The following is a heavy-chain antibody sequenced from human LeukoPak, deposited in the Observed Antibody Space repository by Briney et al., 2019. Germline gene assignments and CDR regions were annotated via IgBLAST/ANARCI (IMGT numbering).Heavy chain of an antibody. CDR1: GFTFSNSA. V-gene: IGHV3-64*02. D-gene: IGHD6-19*01. CDR2: ISTNGDRT. Sequence: GGSLRLSCAASGFTFSNSAMYWVRQAPGKGLEFVSVISTNGDRTYYADSVKGRFTISRGNSKNTLYLQMGSLRADDMAVYYCARGVAISSSGWYDTFDYWGQAALVTVSS. J-gene: IGHJ4*02. CDR3: ARGVAISSSGWYDTFDY.